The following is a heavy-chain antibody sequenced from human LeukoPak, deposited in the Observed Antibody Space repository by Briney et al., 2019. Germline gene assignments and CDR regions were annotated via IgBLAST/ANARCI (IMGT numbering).Heavy chain of an antibody. D-gene: IGHD2-15*01. CDR1: GFTFSSYA. J-gene: IGHJ3*02. Sequence: GGSLRLSCAASGFTFSSYAMHWVRQAPGKGLEYVSAISSNGGSTYYANSVKGRFTISRDNSKNTLYLQMGSLRAEDMAVYYRARALDHCSGGSCYARGAFDIWGQGTMVTVSS. CDR3: ARALDHCSGGSCYARGAFDI. CDR2: ISSNGGST. V-gene: IGHV3-64*01.